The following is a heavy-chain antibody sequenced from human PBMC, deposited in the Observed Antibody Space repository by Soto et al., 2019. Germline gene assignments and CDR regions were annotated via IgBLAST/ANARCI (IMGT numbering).Heavy chain of an antibody. CDR1: GFTFSSYA. V-gene: IGHV3-23*01. CDR3: AKELVGATRAYYFDY. D-gene: IGHD1-26*01. J-gene: IGHJ4*02. CDR2: ISGSGGST. Sequence: GGSLRLSCAASGFTFSSYAMSWVRQAPGKGLEWVSAISGSGGSTYYADSVKGRFTISRDNSKNTLYLQMNSLRAKDTAVYYCAKELVGATRAYYFDYWGQGTLVTVSS.